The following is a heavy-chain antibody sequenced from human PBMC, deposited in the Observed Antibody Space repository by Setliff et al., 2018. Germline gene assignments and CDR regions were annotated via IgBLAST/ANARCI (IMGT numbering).Heavy chain of an antibody. D-gene: IGHD1-26*01. CDR1: GYTLTELS. V-gene: IGHV1-24*01. J-gene: IGHJ4*02. CDR2: FDPEDGET. Sequence: ASVKVSCKVSGYTLTELSMHWVRQAPGKGLEWMGGFDPEDGETIYAQKFQGRVAMTEDTSTDTAYMELSSLRSEDTAAYYCATQPLQWELLGFDYWGQGTQVTVSS. CDR3: ATQPLQWELLGFDY.